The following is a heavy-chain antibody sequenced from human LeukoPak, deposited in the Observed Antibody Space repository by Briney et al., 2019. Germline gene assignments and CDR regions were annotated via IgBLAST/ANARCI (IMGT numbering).Heavy chain of an antibody. J-gene: IGHJ4*02. D-gene: IGHD2-2*02. CDR1: GFTFSSYG. Sequence: GGSLRLSCAASGFTFSSYGMHWVRQAPGKGLEWVAFIQYDGSNKYYADSVKGRFTISRDNSKNTLYLQMNSLRVEDTAVYYCAKEAYCSSTSCYNGFDYWGQGTLVTVSS. V-gene: IGHV3-30*02. CDR2: IQYDGSNK. CDR3: AKEAYCSSTSCYNGFDY.